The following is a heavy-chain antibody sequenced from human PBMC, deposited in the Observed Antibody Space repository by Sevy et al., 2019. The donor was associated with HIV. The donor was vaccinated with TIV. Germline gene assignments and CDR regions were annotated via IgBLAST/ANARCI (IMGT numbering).Heavy chain of an antibody. V-gene: IGHV4-4*07. D-gene: IGHD7-27*01. CDR2: INTSGST. CDR3: ARSNWVTATNGFSKSYYFDY. Sequence: SETLSLTCTVSGDSFSIYFWAWIRQPAGKGLEWIGRINTSGSTNYNPSLKSRVTMSVDTSKSQFSLKVTSLTAADTALYFCARSNWVTATNGFSKSYYFDYWGQGSLVTVSS. CDR1: GDSFSIYF. J-gene: IGHJ4*02.